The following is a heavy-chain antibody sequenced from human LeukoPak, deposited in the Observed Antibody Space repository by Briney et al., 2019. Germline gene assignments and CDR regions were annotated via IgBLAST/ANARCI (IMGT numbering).Heavy chain of an antibody. CDR3: ARGPTLLRYFDWLGY. V-gene: IGHV1-3*01. J-gene: IGHJ4*02. CDR2: TNAGNGNT. D-gene: IGHD3-9*01. CDR1: GYTLTELS. Sequence: ASVKVSCKVSGYTLTELSMHWVRQAPGQRLEWMGWTNAGNGNTKYSQKFQGKGTITRDTSASTAYMELSSLRSEDTAVYYCARGPTLLRYFDWLGYWGQGTLVTVSS.